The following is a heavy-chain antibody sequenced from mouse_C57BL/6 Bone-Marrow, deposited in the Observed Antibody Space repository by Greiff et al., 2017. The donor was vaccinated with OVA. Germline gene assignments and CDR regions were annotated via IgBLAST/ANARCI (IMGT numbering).Heavy chain of an antibody. CDR2: IRSKSSNYAT. D-gene: IGHD1-1*01. J-gene: IGHJ1*03. Sequence: EVKLVESGGGLVQPKGSLKLSCAASGFTFNTYAMHWVRQAPGKGLEWVARIRSKSSNYATYYADSVKDRFTISRDDSQSMLYLQMNNLKTEDTAMYYCVREGGYYYGSSYYWYFDVWGTGTTVTVSS. V-gene: IGHV10-3*01. CDR3: VREGGYYYGSSYYWYFDV. CDR1: GFTFNTYA.